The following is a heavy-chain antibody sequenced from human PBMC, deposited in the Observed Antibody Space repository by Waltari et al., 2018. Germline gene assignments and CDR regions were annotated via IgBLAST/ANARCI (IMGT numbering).Heavy chain of an antibody. CDR1: GFDCSDYD. V-gene: IGHV3-21*01. CDR2: IGGTHSNI. D-gene: IGHD3-10*01. Sequence: EVRLAESGGGLVKPGGSLRLSCTASGFDCSDYDRNWVRQAPGTGLEWVSSIGGTHSNIFYADSVKGRFTVSRDNAKNSLFLQMDNLRAEDSGVYYCTRDLYGSGGDWFDPWGQGTLVTVSS. CDR3: TRDLYGSGGDWFDP. J-gene: IGHJ5*02.